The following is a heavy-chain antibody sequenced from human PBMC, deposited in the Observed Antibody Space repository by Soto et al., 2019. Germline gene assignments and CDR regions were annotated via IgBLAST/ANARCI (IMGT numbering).Heavy chain of an antibody. Sequence: SETLSLTCTVSGGSISSGGYYWSWIRQHPGKGLEWIGYMYHSGSTYYNPSLRSRVTISVDTSKNQFSLKLSSVTAADTAVFYCARHYSSGSRNWFDPLGQGTLVTVSS. CDR2: MYHSGST. J-gene: IGHJ5*02. V-gene: IGHV4-39*01. CDR3: ARHYSSGSRNWFDP. D-gene: IGHD6-19*01. CDR1: GGSISSGGYY.